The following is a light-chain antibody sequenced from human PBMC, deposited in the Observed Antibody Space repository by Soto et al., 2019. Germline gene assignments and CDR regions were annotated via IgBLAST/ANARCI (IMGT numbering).Light chain of an antibody. Sequence: IVMTQSPATLSVSPGERATLSCRARQSVSSNLAWYQQKPGQAPRLLIYGTYIRATGIPARFSGSGSGTEFTLTISSLQSEDFAVYYCQQYNNWPPLTFGGGTKVEIK. J-gene: IGKJ4*01. CDR2: GTY. CDR3: QQYNNWPPLT. V-gene: IGKV3D-15*01. CDR1: QSVSSN.